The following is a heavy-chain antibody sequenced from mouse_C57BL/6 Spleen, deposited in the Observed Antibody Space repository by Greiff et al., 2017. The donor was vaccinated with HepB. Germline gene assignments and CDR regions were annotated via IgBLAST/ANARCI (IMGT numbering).Heavy chain of an antibody. Sequence: EVKLVESGGGLVKPGGSLKLSCAASGFTFSSYAMSWVRQTPEKRLEWVATISDGGSYTYYPDNVKGRFTISRDNAKNNLYLQMSHLKSEDTAMYYCARDYYGSNRDYFDYWGQGTTLTVSS. CDR1: GFTFSSYA. CDR2: ISDGGSYT. V-gene: IGHV5-4*01. CDR3: ARDYYGSNRDYFDY. J-gene: IGHJ2*01. D-gene: IGHD1-1*01.